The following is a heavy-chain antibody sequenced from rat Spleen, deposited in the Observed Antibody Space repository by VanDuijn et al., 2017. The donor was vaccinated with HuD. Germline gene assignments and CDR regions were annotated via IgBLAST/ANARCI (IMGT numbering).Heavy chain of an antibody. CDR1: GFTFSDFG. J-gene: IGHJ1*01. D-gene: IGHD1-12*01. V-gene: IGHV5-29*01. CDR3: ATSPYYWYFDF. Sequence: EVQLVESGGGLVQPGRSLKVSCAASGFTFSDFGMAWVRQAPGKGLEWVASITNTGGSIYYPDSVKGRFTISRDHAKSTLYLQMDSLRSEDTATYYCATSPYYWYFDFWGPGTMVAVSS. CDR2: ITNTGGSI.